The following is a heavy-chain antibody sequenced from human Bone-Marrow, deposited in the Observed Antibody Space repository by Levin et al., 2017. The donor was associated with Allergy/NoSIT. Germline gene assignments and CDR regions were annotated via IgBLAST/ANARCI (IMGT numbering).Heavy chain of an antibody. CDR3: AREGKAVRASALDV. CDR1: GFTFRDHF. V-gene: IGHV3-11*01. J-gene: IGHJ3*01. Sequence: AGGSLRLSCAASGFTFRDHFMDWVRQAPGKGLEWLGYVSSSGSTAFYADSVKGRFTISRDNAKNSLFLQMNSLSVDDTAVYFCAREGKAVRASALDVWGHGTMVIVSS. D-gene: IGHD6-19*01. CDR2: VSSSGSTA.